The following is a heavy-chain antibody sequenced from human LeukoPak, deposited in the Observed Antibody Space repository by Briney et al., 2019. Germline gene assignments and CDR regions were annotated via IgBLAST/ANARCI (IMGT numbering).Heavy chain of an antibody. CDR2: IYYSEST. Sequence: SETLSLTCTVSGGSISTYYWSWIRQPPGKGLEWIGYIYYSESTNYNPSLKSRVTMSVDTSKNQFSLKLSSVTAADTAVYFCARDHHGSSYWGQGTLVAVSS. CDR3: ARDHHGSSY. J-gene: IGHJ4*02. CDR1: GGSISTYY. D-gene: IGHD6-13*01. V-gene: IGHV4-59*01.